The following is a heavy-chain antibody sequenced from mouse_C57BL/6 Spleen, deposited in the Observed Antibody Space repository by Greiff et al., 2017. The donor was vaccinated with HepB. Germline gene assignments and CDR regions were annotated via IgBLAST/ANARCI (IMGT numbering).Heavy chain of an antibody. CDR1: GFNIKDYY. J-gene: IGHJ1*03. D-gene: IGHD2-5*01. V-gene: IGHV14-1*01. CDR2: IDPEDGDT. Sequence: VHVKQSGAELVRPGASVKLSCTASGFNIKDYYMHWVKQRPEQGLEWIGRIDPEDGDTEYAPKFQGKATMTADTSSNTAYLQLSSLTSEDTAVYYCTTRVVSNRYFDVWGTGTTVTVSS. CDR3: TTRVVSNRYFDV.